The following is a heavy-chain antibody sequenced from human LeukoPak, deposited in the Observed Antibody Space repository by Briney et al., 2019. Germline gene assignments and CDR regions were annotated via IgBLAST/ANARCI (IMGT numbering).Heavy chain of an antibody. CDR3: ARDLGVRFLEWLFIY. Sequence: GGSLRLSCAASGFTFSSYGMHWVRQAPGKGLEWVAFIRYDGSNDYYADSVKGRFTISRDNSKNTLYLQMNSLRAEDTAVYYCARDLGVRFLEWLFIYWGQGTLVTVSS. D-gene: IGHD3-3*01. CDR2: IRYDGSND. CDR1: GFTFSSYG. V-gene: IGHV3-30*02. J-gene: IGHJ4*02.